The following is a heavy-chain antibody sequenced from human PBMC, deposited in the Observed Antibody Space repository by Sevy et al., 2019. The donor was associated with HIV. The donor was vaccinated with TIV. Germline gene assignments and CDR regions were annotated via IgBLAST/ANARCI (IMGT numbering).Heavy chain of an antibody. Sequence: ASVKVSCQASGYTFTTYNIVWVRQAPGQGLEWLAWMSPYNCNKNYAQRVQGRVTMTTDTFTDTAFLELRSLEFDDAATYDCARWSTSWYDYWGQGTLVTVSS. V-gene: IGHV1-18*01. J-gene: IGHJ4*02. CDR2: MSPYNCNK. CDR1: GYTFTTYN. CDR3: ARWSTSWYDY. D-gene: IGHD2-8*01.